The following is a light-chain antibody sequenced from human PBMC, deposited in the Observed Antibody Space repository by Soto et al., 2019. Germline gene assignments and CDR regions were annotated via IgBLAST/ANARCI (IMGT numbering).Light chain of an antibody. V-gene: IGKV3-20*01. CDR2: GAS. CDR1: QSVTSSS. CDR3: HQYGSSPFT. Sequence: EIVLTQSPGTLSLSPGDRATLSCRASQSVTSSSLAWYQSKPGQSPGLLIYGASSRATCIPDRFSGSGSGKDFTLTISRLETEDFAVYYCHQYGSSPFTFGPGTKVDIK. J-gene: IGKJ3*01.